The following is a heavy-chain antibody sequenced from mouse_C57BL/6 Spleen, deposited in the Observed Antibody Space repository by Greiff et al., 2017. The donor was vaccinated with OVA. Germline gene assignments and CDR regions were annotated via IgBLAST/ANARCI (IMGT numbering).Heavy chain of an antibody. CDR3: ARERRTGDYFDY. CDR1: GYTFTSYW. J-gene: IGHJ2*01. Sequence: VQLQQPGAELVRPGSSVKLSCKASGYTFTSYWMDWVKQRPGQGLEWIGNIYPSDSETHYNQKFKDKATLTVDKSSSTAYMQLSSLTSEDSAVYYCARERRTGDYFDYWGQGTTLTVSS. D-gene: IGHD1-1*01. V-gene: IGHV1-61*01. CDR2: IYPSDSET.